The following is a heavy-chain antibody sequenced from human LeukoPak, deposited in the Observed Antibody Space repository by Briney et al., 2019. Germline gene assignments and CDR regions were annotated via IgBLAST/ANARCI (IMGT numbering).Heavy chain of an antibody. V-gene: IGHV4-34*01. Sequence: SETLSLTCTVYGGSFSDYYWTWIRQPPGKGLEWIGEINHSGSTTNYNPSLKNRVTISVDMYKNQFSLKLSSVTAADTAVYYCARTTMVRGTYYMDVWGKGTTVTVSS. J-gene: IGHJ6*03. CDR2: INHSGSTT. D-gene: IGHD3-10*01. CDR3: ARTTMVRGTYYMDV. CDR1: GGSFSDYY.